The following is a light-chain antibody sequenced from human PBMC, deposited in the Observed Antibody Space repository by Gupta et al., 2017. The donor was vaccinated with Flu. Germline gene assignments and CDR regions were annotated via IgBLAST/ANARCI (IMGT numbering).Light chain of an antibody. CDR2: ATS. CDR3: QQIFT. J-gene: IGKJ4*01. CDR1: QNINKY. Sequence: DIQMTQSPSSLSASVGGRVSITCRASQNINKYLHWYQQKPGKAPKLLIYATSNLQSGVPSRFTGSASGTDFTLTISGLQLEDFATYYCQQIFTFGGGTKVEIK. V-gene: IGKV1-39*01.